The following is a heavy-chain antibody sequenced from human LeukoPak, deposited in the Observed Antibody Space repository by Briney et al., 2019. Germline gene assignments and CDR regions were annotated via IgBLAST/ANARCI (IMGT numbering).Heavy chain of an antibody. CDR3: ARDGGYGSGSYGY. CDR1: GFTFSNYA. D-gene: IGHD3-10*01. Sequence: GGSLRLSCSASGFTFSNYAMHWVRQAPGKGLEYVSAISSNGGSTYYADSVKGRFTISRDNAKNSLYLQMNSLRDEDTAVYYCARDGGYGSGSYGYWGQGTLVIVSS. V-gene: IGHV3-64*04. CDR2: ISSNGGST. J-gene: IGHJ4*02.